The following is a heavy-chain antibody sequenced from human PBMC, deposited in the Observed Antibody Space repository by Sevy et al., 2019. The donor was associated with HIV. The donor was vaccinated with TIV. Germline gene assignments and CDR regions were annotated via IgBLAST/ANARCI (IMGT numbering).Heavy chain of an antibody. CDR2: FDPEDGET. J-gene: IGHJ4*02. CDR3: TTMEYYYKVIGYSSGDY. CDR1: GYTLTELS. Sequence: ASVKVSCKVSGYTLTELSMHWVRQTPKKGLEWMGGFDPEDGETIYAQKFQGRVTMTEDTSTDTAYMELSSLRSEDTAVYYCTTMEYYYKVIGYSSGDYWGQGTLVTVSS. D-gene: IGHD3-10*01. V-gene: IGHV1-24*01.